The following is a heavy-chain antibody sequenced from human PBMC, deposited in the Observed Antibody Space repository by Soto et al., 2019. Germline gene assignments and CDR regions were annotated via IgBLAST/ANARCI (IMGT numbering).Heavy chain of an antibody. Sequence: GGSLRLSCAASGFTFSSYAMSWVRQAPGKGLEWVSAISGSGGSTYYADSVKGRFTISRDNSKNTLYLQMNSLRAEDTAVYYCAKGYRVVVITTHPRGGYVFDPWGQGTLVTVSS. CDR3: AKGYRVVVITTHPRGGYVFDP. CDR2: ISGSGGST. D-gene: IGHD3-22*01. J-gene: IGHJ5*02. V-gene: IGHV3-23*01. CDR1: GFTFSSYA.